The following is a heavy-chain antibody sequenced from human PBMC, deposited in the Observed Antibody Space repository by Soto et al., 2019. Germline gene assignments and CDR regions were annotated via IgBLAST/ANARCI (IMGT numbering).Heavy chain of an antibody. CDR1: GFTFTNYA. D-gene: IGHD5-12*01. J-gene: IGHJ4*01. CDR2: ISFDGSNI. CDR3: ARDDGATAVASAFEY. V-gene: IGHV3-30-3*01. Sequence: GGSLRLSCITSGFTFTNYAFHWVRRAPGKGLEWVAVISFDGSNIHYADSVKGRFTISRDKSKNTLSLQMNSLRAGDTALYFCARDDGATAVASAFEYWGKGTLVTVSS.